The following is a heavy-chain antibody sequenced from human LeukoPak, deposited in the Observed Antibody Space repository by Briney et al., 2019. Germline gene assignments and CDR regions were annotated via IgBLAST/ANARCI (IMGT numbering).Heavy chain of an antibody. CDR3: ARAGYSYGTGYYFDY. CDR1: GGSISTYY. CDR2: IYYTGAT. Sequence: SETLSLTCTVSGGSISTYYWSWIRLPPGKGLEWIGYIYYTGATYYNPSLKSRVTISLDTSKNQFSLKLSSVTAADAAVYCCARAGYSYGTGYYFDYWGQGALVTVSS. D-gene: IGHD5-18*01. V-gene: IGHV4-59*01. J-gene: IGHJ4*02.